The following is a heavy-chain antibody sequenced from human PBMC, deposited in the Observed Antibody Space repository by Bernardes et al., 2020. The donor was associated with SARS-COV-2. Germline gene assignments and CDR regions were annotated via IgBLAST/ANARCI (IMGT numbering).Heavy chain of an antibody. CDR3: ARERGYCSSTSCLGDAFDY. J-gene: IGHJ4*02. CDR1: GGSISSYY. CDR2: IYYSGST. Sequence: TLSLTCTVSGGSISSYYWNWIRQPPGKGLEWIGYIYYSGSTNYNPSLKSRVTISVDTSKNQFSLKLSSVTAADTAVYYCARERGYCSSTSCLGDAFDYWGQGTLVTVSS. V-gene: IGHV4-59*12. D-gene: IGHD2-2*01.